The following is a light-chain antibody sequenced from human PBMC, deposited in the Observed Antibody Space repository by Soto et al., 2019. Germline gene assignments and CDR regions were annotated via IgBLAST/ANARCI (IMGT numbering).Light chain of an antibody. V-gene: IGLV2-11*01. Sequence: QSVLFQPPAVSMSPGHSVTISSPGTSNDVGSYDYVSWYQQHPGTVPKPMIYNVNTQPSGVPGRFSGSKSGNTASMTISGLQTEDEADYYFCSYKTVPCVFGTGTKVTVL. J-gene: IGLJ1*01. CDR3: CSYKTVPCV. CDR2: NVN. CDR1: SNDVGSYDY.